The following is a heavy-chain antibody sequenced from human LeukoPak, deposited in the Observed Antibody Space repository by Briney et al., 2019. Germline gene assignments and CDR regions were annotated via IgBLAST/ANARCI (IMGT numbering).Heavy chain of an antibody. CDR3: ARDLVQLWSKDF. CDR1: GFTFSNSE. J-gene: IGHJ4*02. CDR2: ISSSGRNI. D-gene: IGHD5-18*01. Sequence: GGSLILSCSASGFTFSNSEFNWVRQAPGKGLEWVSYISSSGRNIYYADSVKGRFTISRDNAKNSLYLQMNSLRAEDTAVYYCARDLVQLWSKDFWGQGTLVTVSS. V-gene: IGHV3-48*03.